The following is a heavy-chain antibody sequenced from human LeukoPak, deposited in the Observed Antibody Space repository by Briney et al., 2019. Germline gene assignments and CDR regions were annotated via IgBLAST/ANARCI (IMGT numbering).Heavy chain of an antibody. V-gene: IGHV3-66*01. Sequence: GGSLRHSCAASGFTVSSNYMSWVRQAPGKGLEWVSVIYSGGSTYYADSVKGRFTISRDNSKNTLYLQMNSLRAEDTAVYYCARAPATAFWFDPWGQGTLVTVSS. J-gene: IGHJ5*02. D-gene: IGHD2-2*01. CDR2: IYSGGST. CDR3: ARAPATAFWFDP. CDR1: GFTVSSNY.